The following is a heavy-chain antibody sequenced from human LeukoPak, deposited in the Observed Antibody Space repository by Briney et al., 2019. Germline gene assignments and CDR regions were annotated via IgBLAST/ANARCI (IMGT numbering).Heavy chain of an antibody. CDR1: GFTFSSYD. CDR3: ARVPRRGDQFDP. D-gene: IGHD3-10*01. J-gene: IGHJ5*02. CDR2: MNPQSGDT. Sequence: GGSLRLSCAASGFTFSSYDINWVRQATGQGLEWMGWMNPQSGDTDYAQKFRGRVTMTRSPSITTAYMELTSLTYEDTAVYYCARVPRRGDQFDPWGQGTLVTVSS. V-gene: IGHV1-8*01.